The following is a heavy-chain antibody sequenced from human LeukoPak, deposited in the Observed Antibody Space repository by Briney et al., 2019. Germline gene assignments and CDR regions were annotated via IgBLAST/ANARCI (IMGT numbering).Heavy chain of an antibody. Sequence: SETLSLTCTVSGGSITSYYWSWIRQPPGKGLEWIGYIYYSGSTNYNSSLKSRVTISLDTSKNQFSLKLSSVTAADTAVYYCARVIAAAGIGDAFDIWGQGTMVTVSS. CDR1: GGSITSYY. V-gene: IGHV4-59*01. CDR3: ARVIAAAGIGDAFDI. CDR2: IYYSGST. J-gene: IGHJ3*02. D-gene: IGHD6-13*01.